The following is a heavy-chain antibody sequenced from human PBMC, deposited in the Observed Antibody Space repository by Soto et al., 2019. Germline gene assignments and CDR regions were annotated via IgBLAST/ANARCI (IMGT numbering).Heavy chain of an antibody. J-gene: IGHJ4*02. Sequence: GGSLKLSCAASGFTFSSYAMHWVRQAPGKGLEWVAVISYDGSNKYYADSVKGRFTISRDNSKNTLYLQMNSLRAEDTAVYYCARDLMSSEYCGGDCYSFSPPDYWGQGTLVTVSS. CDR1: GFTFSSYA. CDR3: ARDLMSSEYCGGDCYSFSPPDY. V-gene: IGHV3-30-3*01. CDR2: ISYDGSNK. D-gene: IGHD2-21*02.